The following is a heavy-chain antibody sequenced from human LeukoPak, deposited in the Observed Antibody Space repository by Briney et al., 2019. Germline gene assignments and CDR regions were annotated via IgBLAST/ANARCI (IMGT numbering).Heavy chain of an antibody. V-gene: IGHV4-59*01. CDR3: ARLHDYGGNNFDL. CDR1: GGSISDNY. D-gene: IGHD4-23*01. CDR2: MYYSGST. Sequence: SETLSLTCTVSGGSISDNYWTWIRQPPGKGLEWIGYMYYSGSTNYNPSFKSRVIISVDTSKNQFSLKVSSVTAADTAVYYCARLHDYGGNNFDLWGRGTLVTVSS. J-gene: IGHJ2*01.